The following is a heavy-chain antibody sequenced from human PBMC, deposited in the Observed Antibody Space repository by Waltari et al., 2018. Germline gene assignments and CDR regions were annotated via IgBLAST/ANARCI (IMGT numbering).Heavy chain of an antibody. D-gene: IGHD4-17*01. CDR1: GYSISSGYY. Sequence: QVQLQESGPGLVKPSETLSLTCAVSGYSISSGYYWGWIRQPPGKGLEWIGSIYHSGSTYYNPSLKSRVTISVDTSKNQFSLKLSSVTAADTAVYYCARRGDYDDAFDIWGQGTMVTVSS. J-gene: IGHJ3*02. CDR3: ARRGDYDDAFDI. CDR2: IYHSGST. V-gene: IGHV4-38-2*01.